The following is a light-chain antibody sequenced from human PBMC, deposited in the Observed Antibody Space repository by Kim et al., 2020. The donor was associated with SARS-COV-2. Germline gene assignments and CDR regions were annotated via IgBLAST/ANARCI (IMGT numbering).Light chain of an antibody. CDR1: QSVSSN. V-gene: IGKV3-15*01. CDR2: GAS. Sequence: VSPGERVTLTCRASQSVSSNLAWYQQKPGQTPRLFIYGASNRATGIPARFSGSGSGTEFTLTISSLESEDFAVYYCQQYKNWPPYTFGQGTKLEI. CDR3: QQYKNWPPYT. J-gene: IGKJ2*01.